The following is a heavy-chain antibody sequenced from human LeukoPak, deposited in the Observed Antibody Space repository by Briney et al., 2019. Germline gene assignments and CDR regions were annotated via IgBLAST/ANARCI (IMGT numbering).Heavy chain of an antibody. CDR3: AKDREGLSSGYYLEYFNY. J-gene: IGHJ4*02. Sequence: GGSLRLSCAASGFTFSSYATNWVRQAPGKGLEWVSAISGGGGTTYYADSVKGRFTISRDNSKNTLFLQMNSLRAEDTAVYYCAKDREGLSSGYYLEYFNYWGQGTLVTVSS. D-gene: IGHD5-12*01. CDR1: GFTFSSYA. V-gene: IGHV3-23*01. CDR2: ISGGGGTT.